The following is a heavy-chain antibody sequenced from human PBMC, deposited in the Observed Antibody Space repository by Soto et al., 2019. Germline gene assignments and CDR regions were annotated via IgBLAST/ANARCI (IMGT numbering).Heavy chain of an antibody. V-gene: IGHV3-33*01. D-gene: IGHD6-19*01. CDR1: GFTFSSYG. Sequence: QVQLVESGGGVVQPGRSLRLSCAASGFTFSSYGMHWVRQAPGKGLEWVAVIWYDGSNKYYADSVKGRFTISRDNSKNTLYLQMNSLRAEDTAVYYCARAIAVAGNDYCGQGTLVTVSS. CDR3: ARAIAVAGNDY. J-gene: IGHJ4*02. CDR2: IWYDGSNK.